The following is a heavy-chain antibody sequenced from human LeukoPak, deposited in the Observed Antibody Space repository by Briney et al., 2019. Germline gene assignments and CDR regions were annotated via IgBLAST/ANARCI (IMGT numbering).Heavy chain of an antibody. Sequence: HPGGSLRLSCAASGFTFSSYSMHWVRQAPGKGLEWVAVIWYDGSNKYYADSVKGRFTISRDNSKNTLYLQMNSLRAEDTAVYYCARDFGGGEERYYDFWSGYYWSANWFDPWGQGTLVTVSS. CDR1: GFTFSSYS. CDR2: IWYDGSNK. J-gene: IGHJ5*02. CDR3: ARDFGGGEERYYDFWSGYYWSANWFDP. D-gene: IGHD3-3*01. V-gene: IGHV3-33*08.